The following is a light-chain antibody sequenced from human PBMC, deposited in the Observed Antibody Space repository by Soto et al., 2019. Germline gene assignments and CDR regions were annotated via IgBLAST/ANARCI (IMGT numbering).Light chain of an antibody. J-gene: IGKJ1*01. CDR3: QQDNKWPQT. CDR2: GAS. CDR1: QTVGSN. Sequence: DIRITQPQATVSGTTGERASRCCRDSQTVGSNHLGWYQQKPGQAPRLLIYGASTRATGIPARFSGSGSGTEFTHTISSLQSEDFAVYYCQQDNKWPQTFGQGTKVDIK. V-gene: IGKV3-15*01.